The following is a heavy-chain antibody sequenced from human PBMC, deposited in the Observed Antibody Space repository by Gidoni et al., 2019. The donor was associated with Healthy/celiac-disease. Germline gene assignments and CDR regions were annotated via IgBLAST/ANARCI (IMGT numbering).Heavy chain of an antibody. D-gene: IGHD3-9*01. V-gene: IGHV4-59*01. CDR1: GGSISSYY. CDR3: ARAYYDILTGYYNWYFDL. Sequence: ETLSLTCTVSGGSISSYYWSWIRQPPGKGLEWIGYIYYSGSTNYNPSLKSRVTISVDTSKNQFSLKLSSVTAADTAVYYCARAYYDILTGYYNWYFDLWGRGTLVTVSS. CDR2: IYYSGST. J-gene: IGHJ2*01.